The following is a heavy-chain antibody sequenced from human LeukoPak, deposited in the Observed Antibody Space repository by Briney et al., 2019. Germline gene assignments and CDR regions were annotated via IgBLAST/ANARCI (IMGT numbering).Heavy chain of an antibody. V-gene: IGHV4-4*09. CDR3: ARSHGGSYYDY. Sequence: SETLSLTCAVYGGSFSGYYWSWIRQPPGKGLEWIGYIYTSGSTNYNPSLKSRVTISVDTSKSQFSLKLSSVTAADTAVYYCARSHGGSYYDYWGQGTLVTVSS. CDR2: IYTSGST. D-gene: IGHD1-26*01. CDR1: GGSFSGYY. J-gene: IGHJ4*02.